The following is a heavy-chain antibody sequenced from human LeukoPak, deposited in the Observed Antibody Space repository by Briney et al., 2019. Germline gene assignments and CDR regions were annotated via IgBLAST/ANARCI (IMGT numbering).Heavy chain of an antibody. CDR2: ISAYNGNT. J-gene: IGHJ4*02. CDR1: GYTFTSYG. D-gene: IGHD5-12*01. CDR3: ARTPSPRGYSGYDFTAVDY. Sequence: ASVKVSCKASGYTFTSYGISWVRQAPGQGLEWMGWISAYNGNTNYAQKLQGRVTMTTDTSTSTAYMELRSLTSDDTAVYYCARTPSPRGYSGYDFTAVDYWGQGTLVTVSS. V-gene: IGHV1-18*01.